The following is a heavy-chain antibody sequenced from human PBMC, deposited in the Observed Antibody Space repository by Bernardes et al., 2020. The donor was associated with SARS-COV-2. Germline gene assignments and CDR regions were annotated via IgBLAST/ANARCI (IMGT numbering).Heavy chain of an antibody. J-gene: IGHJ6*02. CDR2: MYSGGST. V-gene: IGHV3-66*01. CDR1: GLTVSDNY. CDR3: TIVRGMMMRDYFYYYGLDV. Sequence: GGSLRLSCAASGLTVSDNYMTWVRQAPGKGLEWVALMYSGGSTYYADSVKGRFTVSRDNSKNTLYLQMNSLRAEDTAIYYCTIVRGMMMRDYFYYYGLDVWGQGTTVTVSS. D-gene: IGHD3-10*01.